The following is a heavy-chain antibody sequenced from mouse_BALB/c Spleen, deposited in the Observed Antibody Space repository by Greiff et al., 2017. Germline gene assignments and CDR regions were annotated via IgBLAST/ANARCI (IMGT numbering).Heavy chain of an antibody. D-gene: IGHD1-1*01. Sequence: EVQRVESGGGLVKPGGSLKLSCAASGFTFSSYAMSWVRQTPEKRLEWVASISSGGSTYYPDSVKGRFTISRDNARNFLYLQMSSLRSEDTAMYYCARGNYYGSLDYWGQGTTLTVSS. CDR1: GFTFSSYA. J-gene: IGHJ2*01. V-gene: IGHV5-6-5*01. CDR2: ISSGGST. CDR3: ARGNYYGSLDY.